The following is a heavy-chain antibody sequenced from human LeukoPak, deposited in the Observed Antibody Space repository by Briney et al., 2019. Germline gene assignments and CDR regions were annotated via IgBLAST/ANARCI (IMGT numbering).Heavy chain of an antibody. CDR2: ISSSSSYI. J-gene: IGHJ6*04. D-gene: IGHD3-9*01. V-gene: IGHV3-21*01. Sequence: PGGSLRLSRAASGFTFSSYSMNWVRQAPGKGLEWVSSISSSSSYIYYADSVKGRFTISRDNAKNSLYLQMNSLRAEDTAVYYCARDLRGPYDILTGYLEYYYYGMDVWGKGTTVTVSS. CDR1: GFTFSSYS. CDR3: ARDLRGPYDILTGYLEYYYYGMDV.